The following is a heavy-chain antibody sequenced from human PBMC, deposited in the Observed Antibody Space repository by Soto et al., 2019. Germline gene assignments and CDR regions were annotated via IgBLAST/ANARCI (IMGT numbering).Heavy chain of an antibody. J-gene: IGHJ4*02. V-gene: IGHV3-7*01. Sequence: PGGSTRLSCAASGFTVYTSWMQWVRQAPGKGLECVANINVDGSGKYYVDSVKGRFTISRDNAKNSLYLQMSSLRDEDTAVYFCVRGIDSWGQGTLVTVSS. CDR2: INVDGSGK. CDR3: VRGIDS. CDR1: GFTVYTSW.